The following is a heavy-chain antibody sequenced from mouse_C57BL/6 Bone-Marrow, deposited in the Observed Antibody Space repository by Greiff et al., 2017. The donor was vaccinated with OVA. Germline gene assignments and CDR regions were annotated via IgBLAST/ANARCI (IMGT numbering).Heavy chain of an antibody. D-gene: IGHD2-1*01. J-gene: IGHJ4*01. CDR3: ASNYGNYHYYAMDY. CDR1: GYTFTSYW. V-gene: IGHV1-50*01. CDR2: IDPSDSYT. Sequence: VKLLESGAELVKPGASVKLSCKASGYTFTSYWMQWVKQRPGQGLEWIGEIDPSDSYTNYNQKFKGKATLTVDTSSSTAYMQLSSLTSEDSAVYYCASNYGNYHYYAMDYWGQGTSVTVSS.